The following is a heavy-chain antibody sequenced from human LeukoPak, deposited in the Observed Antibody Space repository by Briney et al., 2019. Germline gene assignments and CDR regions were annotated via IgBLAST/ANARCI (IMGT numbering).Heavy chain of an antibody. D-gene: IGHD5-12*01. V-gene: IGHV1-18*04. J-gene: IGHJ4*02. CDR1: GYTFTGYY. Sequence: GASVKVSCKASGYTFTGYYMHWVRQAPGQGLEWMGWISAYSGNTNYAQKLQGRVTMTTDTSTSTAYMELRSLRSDDTAVYYCARDLVGYSGYEPIGYWGQGTLVTVSS. CDR3: ARDLVGYSGYEPIGY. CDR2: ISAYSGNT.